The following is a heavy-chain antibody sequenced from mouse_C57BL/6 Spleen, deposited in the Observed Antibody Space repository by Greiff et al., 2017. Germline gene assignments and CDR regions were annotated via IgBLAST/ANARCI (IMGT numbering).Heavy chain of an antibody. J-gene: IGHJ3*01. V-gene: IGHV1-59*01. CDR3: ARPIYYDGSSFAY. Sequence: VQLQQPGAELVRPGTSVKLSCKASGYTFTSYWMHWVKQRPGQGLEWIGVIDPSDSYTNYNQKFKGKATLTVDTSSSTAYMQLSSLTSEDSAVYYCARPIYYDGSSFAYWGQGTLVTVSA. D-gene: IGHD1-1*01. CDR2: IDPSDSYT. CDR1: GYTFTSYW.